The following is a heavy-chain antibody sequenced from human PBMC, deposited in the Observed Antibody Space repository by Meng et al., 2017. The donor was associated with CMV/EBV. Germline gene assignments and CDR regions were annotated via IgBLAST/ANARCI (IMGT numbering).Heavy chain of an antibody. Sequence: GESLMISCAASGFTFSSYSMNWVRQAPGKGLEWVSSISSSSSYIYYTDSVKGRFTISRDNAKNSLYLQMNSLRAEDTAVYYCARSYYGSGTFDYWGQGTLVTVSS. J-gene: IGHJ4*02. CDR1: GFTFSSYS. CDR2: ISSSSSYI. CDR3: ARSYYGSGTFDY. D-gene: IGHD3-10*01. V-gene: IGHV3-21*01.